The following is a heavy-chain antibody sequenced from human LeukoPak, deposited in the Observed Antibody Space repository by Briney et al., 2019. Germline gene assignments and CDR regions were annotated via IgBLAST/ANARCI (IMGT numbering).Heavy chain of an antibody. J-gene: IGHJ2*01. V-gene: IGHV4-39*07. CDR2: IYYSGST. CDR1: GGSISSSSYY. D-gene: IGHD1-26*01. Sequence: SETQSLTCTVSGGSISSSSYYWGWIRQPPGKGLEWIGSIYYSGSTYYNPSLKSRVTISVDTSKNQFSLKLSSVTAADTAVYYCARTPPYLGGYFDLWGRGTLVTVSS. CDR3: ARTPPYLGGYFDL.